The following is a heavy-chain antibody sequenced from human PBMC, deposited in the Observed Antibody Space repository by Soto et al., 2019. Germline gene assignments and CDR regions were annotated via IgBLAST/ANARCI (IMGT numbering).Heavy chain of an antibody. CDR3: ARGGYSGYDWTYYFDY. D-gene: IGHD5-12*01. CDR2: IYYSGST. J-gene: IGHJ4*02. CDR1: GGSISSYY. V-gene: IGHV4-59*08. Sequence: SETLSLTCTVSGGSISSYYWSWIRQPPGKGLEWIGYIYYSGSTNYNPSLKSRVTISVDTSKNQFSLKLSSVTAADTAVYYCARGGYSGYDWTYYFDYWGQGTLVTVS.